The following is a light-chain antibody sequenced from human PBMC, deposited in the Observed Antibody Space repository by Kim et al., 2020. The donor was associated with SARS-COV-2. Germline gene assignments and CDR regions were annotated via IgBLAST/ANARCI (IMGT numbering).Light chain of an antibody. V-gene: IGKV3-20*01. CDR3: QQGLT. CDR1: QSVSSNY. Sequence: EIVLTQSPGTLSLPPGERATLSCRASQSVSSNYLAWYQQKPGQAPRLLIYGASSRATGIPDRFSGSGSGTDFTLTISRLEPEDFAVYYCQQGLTFGGGTKVDIK. CDR2: GAS. J-gene: IGKJ4*01.